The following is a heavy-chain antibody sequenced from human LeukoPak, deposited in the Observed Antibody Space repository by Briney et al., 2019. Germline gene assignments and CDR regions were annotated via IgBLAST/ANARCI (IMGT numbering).Heavy chain of an antibody. CDR2: IIPIFGTA. CDR1: GGTFSSYA. V-gene: IGHV1-69*05. CDR3: ARGKYYYDSSGYYFYYFDY. Sequence: SVKVSCKASGGTFSSYAISWVRQAPGQGLEWMGGIIPIFGTANYAQKFQGRVTITTDESTSTAYMEPSSLRSEDTAVYYCARGKYYYDSSGYYFYYFDYWGQGTLVTVSS. D-gene: IGHD3-22*01. J-gene: IGHJ4*02.